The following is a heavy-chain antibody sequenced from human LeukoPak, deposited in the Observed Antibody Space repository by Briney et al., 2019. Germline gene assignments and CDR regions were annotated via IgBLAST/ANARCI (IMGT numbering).Heavy chain of an antibody. D-gene: IGHD3-22*01. Sequence: GASVKVSCKVSGYTLTELSMHWVRQAPGKRLEWMGGFDPEDGETIYAQKFQGRVTMTEDTSTDTAYMELSSLRSEDTAVYYCATLEDSSGYYYGDYWGQGTLVTVSS. CDR3: ATLEDSSGYYYGDY. CDR2: FDPEDGET. CDR1: GYTLTELS. V-gene: IGHV1-24*01. J-gene: IGHJ4*02.